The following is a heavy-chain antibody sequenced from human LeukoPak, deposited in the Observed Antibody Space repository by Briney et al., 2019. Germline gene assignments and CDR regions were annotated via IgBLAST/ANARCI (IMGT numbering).Heavy chain of an antibody. CDR1: GGSISSSSYY. V-gene: IGHV4-39*07. CDR3: ASRGYCSGGSCYFVPGDWFDP. Sequence: SETLSLTCTVSGGSISSSSYYWGWIRQPPGTGLEWIGSIYYSGSTYYNPSLKSRVTISVDTSKNQFSLKPSSVTAADTAVYYCASRGYCSGGSCYFVPGDWFDPWGQGTLVTVSS. CDR2: IYYSGST. J-gene: IGHJ5*02. D-gene: IGHD2-15*01.